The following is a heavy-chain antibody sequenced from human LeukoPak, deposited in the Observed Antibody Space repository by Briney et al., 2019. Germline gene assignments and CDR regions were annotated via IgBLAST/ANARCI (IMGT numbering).Heavy chain of an antibody. D-gene: IGHD3-10*01. Sequence: PGGSLRLSCAASGFTFSSYEMNWVRQAPGKGLEWVSYISSSGSTIYYADSVKGRFTISRDNAKNSLYLQMNSLRAEDTAVYYCACMVRGVGTYYYGMDVWGQGTTVTVSS. CDR3: ACMVRGVGTYYYGMDV. J-gene: IGHJ6*02. CDR1: GFTFSSYE. CDR2: ISSSGSTI. V-gene: IGHV3-48*03.